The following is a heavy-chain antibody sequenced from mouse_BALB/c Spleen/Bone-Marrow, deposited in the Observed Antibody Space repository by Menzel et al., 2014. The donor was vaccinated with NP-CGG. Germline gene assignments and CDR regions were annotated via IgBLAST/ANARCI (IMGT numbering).Heavy chain of an antibody. CDR1: GFTLSDYY. CDR2: ISDGGSYT. V-gene: IGHV5-4*02. CDR3: ARGGQLGAMDY. J-gene: IGHJ4*01. Sequence: EVKLVESGGGLVKPGGSLKLSCAASGFTLSDYYMYWVRQTPEKRLEWVATISDGGSYTYYPDSVKGRFTISRDNAKNNLYLQMSSLKSEDTAMYYCARGGQLGAMDYWGQGTSVTVSS. D-gene: IGHD3-2*01.